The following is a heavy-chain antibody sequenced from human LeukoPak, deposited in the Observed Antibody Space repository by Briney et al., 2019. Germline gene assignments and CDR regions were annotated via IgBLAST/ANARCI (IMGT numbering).Heavy chain of an antibody. CDR1: GGSISSSSYY. D-gene: IGHD6-13*01. V-gene: IGHV4-39*01. CDR3: ATQHAEQQLVVYYFDY. CDR2: IYYSGST. Sequence: PSETLSHTCTVSGGSISSSSYYWGWIRQPPGKGLEWIGSIYYSGSTYYNPSLKSRVTISVDTSKNQFSLKLSSVTAADTAVYYCATQHAEQQLVVYYFDYWGQGTLVTVSS. J-gene: IGHJ4*02.